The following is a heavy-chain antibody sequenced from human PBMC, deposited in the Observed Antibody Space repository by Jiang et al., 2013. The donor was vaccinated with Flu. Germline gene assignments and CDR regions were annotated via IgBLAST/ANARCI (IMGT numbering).Heavy chain of an antibody. D-gene: IGHD2-21*02. J-gene: IGHJ3*02. V-gene: IGHV3-30*18. CDR2: ISYDGSNK. Sequence: VQLVESGGGVVQPGRSLRLSCAASGFTFSSYGMHWVRQAPGKGLEWVAVISYDGSNKYYADSVKGRFTISRDNSKNTLYLQMNSLRAEDTAVYYCAKDAHIVVVTASYAFDIWGQGTMVTVSS. CDR3: AKDAHIVVVTASYAFDI. CDR1: GFTFSSYG.